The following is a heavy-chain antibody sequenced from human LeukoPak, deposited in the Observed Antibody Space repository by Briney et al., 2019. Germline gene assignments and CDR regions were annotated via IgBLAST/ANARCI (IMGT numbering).Heavy chain of an antibody. Sequence: GGSLRLSCAASGFTFSRHWMDWVRQTPGKGLEWVGRSRNKANSYTTEYAASVKGRFTISRDDSKNSLSLQMNSLKTDDTAVYYCARASRSGSYFFYWGQGTLVTVSS. V-gene: IGHV3-72*01. CDR2: SRNKANSYTT. J-gene: IGHJ4*02. D-gene: IGHD1-26*01. CDR3: ARASRSGSYFFY. CDR1: GFTFSRHW.